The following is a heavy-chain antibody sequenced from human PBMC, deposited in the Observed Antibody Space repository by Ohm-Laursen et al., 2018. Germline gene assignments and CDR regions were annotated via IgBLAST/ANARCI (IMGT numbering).Heavy chain of an antibody. CDR2: VYYSGIT. Sequence: GTLSLTCPVSGGSISPYYWTWIRQPPGKGLEWIAYVYYSGITNYNPSLKSRVTISVDTSKNQFSLKLSSVTAADTAVYYCARNGSRIAYWGQGTLVTVSS. CDR1: GGSISPYY. V-gene: IGHV4-59*12. J-gene: IGHJ4*02. D-gene: IGHD3-10*01. CDR3: ARNGSRIAY.